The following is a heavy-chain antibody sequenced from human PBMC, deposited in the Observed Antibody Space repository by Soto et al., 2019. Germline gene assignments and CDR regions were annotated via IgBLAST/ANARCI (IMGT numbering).Heavy chain of an antibody. CDR1: GFTFSSYG. CDR2: ISYDGSNK. J-gene: IGHJ4*02. D-gene: IGHD1-26*01. V-gene: IGHV3-30*18. CDR3: AKDENSGSYYAGGFDY. Sequence: QVQLVESGGGVVQPGRSLRLSCAASGFTFSSYGMHWVRQAPGKGLEWVAVISYDGSNKYYADSVKGRFTISRDNSKNTLYLQMNSLRAEDTAVYYCAKDENSGSYYAGGFDYWGQGTLVTVSS.